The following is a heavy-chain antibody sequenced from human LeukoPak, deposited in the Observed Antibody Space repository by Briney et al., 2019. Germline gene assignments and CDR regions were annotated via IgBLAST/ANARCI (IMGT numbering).Heavy chain of an antibody. Sequence: SETLSLTCAVYGGSFSGYYWSWIRQPPGKGLEWIGEINHSGSTNYNSSLKSRVTISVDTSKNQFSLKLSSVTAADTAVYYCARADYYDSSGYSKFDYWGQGTLVTVSS. V-gene: IGHV4-34*01. CDR1: GGSFSGYY. CDR3: ARADYYDSSGYSKFDY. D-gene: IGHD3-22*01. J-gene: IGHJ4*02. CDR2: INHSGST.